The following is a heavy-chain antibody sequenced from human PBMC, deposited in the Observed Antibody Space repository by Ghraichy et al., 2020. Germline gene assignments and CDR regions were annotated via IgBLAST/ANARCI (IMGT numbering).Heavy chain of an antibody. D-gene: IGHD3-10*01. CDR1: GFTFGDYA. Sequence: GGSLRLSCAVSGFTFGDYAMHWVRQAPGKGLEWVALINWAGAATYYADSVKGRFTISRDNSKNSLYLQMNSLTDEDTAFYFCAKDMNLAVRGVLEFWGQGTLVTGSS. J-gene: IGHJ4*02. CDR3: AKDMNLAVRGVLEF. V-gene: IGHV3-43D*04. CDR2: INWAGAAT.